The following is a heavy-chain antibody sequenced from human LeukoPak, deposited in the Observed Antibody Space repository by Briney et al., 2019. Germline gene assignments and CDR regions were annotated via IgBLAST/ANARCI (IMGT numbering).Heavy chain of an antibody. Sequence: GGSLRLSCAASGFTFSSYAMHWVRQAPGKGLEYVSAISSNGGSTYYADSVKGRFTISRDNSKNTLYLQMNSLRAEDTAVYYCAKAPSIAAAGTIWYFQHWGQGTLVTVSP. D-gene: IGHD6-13*01. CDR2: ISSNGGST. J-gene: IGHJ1*01. CDR1: GFTFSSYA. V-gene: IGHV3-64*04. CDR3: AKAPSIAAAGTIWYFQH.